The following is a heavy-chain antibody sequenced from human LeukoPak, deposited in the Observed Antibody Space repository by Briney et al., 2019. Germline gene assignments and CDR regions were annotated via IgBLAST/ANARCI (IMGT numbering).Heavy chain of an antibody. J-gene: IGHJ4*02. D-gene: IGHD2-15*01. V-gene: IGHV3-30*18. Sequence: PGRTLRLSCAASGFAFSRYGMHSVRQAPGKGVEWVAVISYDGSNKYYADSVKGRFTISRDNSRNTVYLQMNSLGAEDTAVYYCAKGRRYCSGGSCYYLDYWGQGTLVTVSS. CDR2: ISYDGSNK. CDR3: AKGRRYCSGGSCYYLDY. CDR1: GFAFSRYG.